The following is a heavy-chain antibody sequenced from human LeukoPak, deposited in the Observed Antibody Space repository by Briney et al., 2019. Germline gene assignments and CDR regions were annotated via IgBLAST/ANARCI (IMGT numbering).Heavy chain of an antibody. CDR2: MFYSGST. D-gene: IGHD6-19*01. CDR1: GDSFRSHY. J-gene: IGHJ4*02. Sequence: MTSETLSLMCTVSGDSFRSHYWSWLRQPPGKALEWIVYMFYSGSTNYHPSLKGRVAISVDTSKNQFSLMLSSVTAADTAIYYCARVGQWQYYFDYWGQGTQVTVSS. CDR3: ARVGQWQYYFDY. V-gene: IGHV4-59*11.